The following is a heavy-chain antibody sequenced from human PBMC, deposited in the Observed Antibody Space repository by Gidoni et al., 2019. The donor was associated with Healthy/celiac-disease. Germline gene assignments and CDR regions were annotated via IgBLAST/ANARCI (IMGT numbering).Heavy chain of an antibody. J-gene: IGHJ6*02. Sequence: QVQLVQSGAEVKKPGASVKVSCKASGYTFTSYALNWVRQATGQGLEWMGWMNPNSGNTGYAQKFQDRVTMTRNTSISTAYMELSSLRSEDTAVYYCARAGGVCSGGSCYSYYDYGMDVWGQGTTVTVSS. CDR3: ARAGGVCSGGSCYSYYDYGMDV. V-gene: IGHV1-8*01. CDR2: MNPNSGNT. CDR1: GYTFTSYA. D-gene: IGHD2-15*01.